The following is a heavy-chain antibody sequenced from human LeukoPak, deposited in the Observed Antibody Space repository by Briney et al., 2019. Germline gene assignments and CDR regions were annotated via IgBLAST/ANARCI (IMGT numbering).Heavy chain of an antibody. CDR2: IYYSGST. CDR1: GDSISSYY. V-gene: IGHV4-59*01. J-gene: IGHJ4*02. D-gene: IGHD2-2*01. CDR3: ARSSSTSFPIDY. Sequence: SETLSLTCTVSGDSISSYYWSWLRQPTGKGLEWIGYIYYSGSTNYNPSLKSRVTISVDTSKNQFSLKLNSVTAADTAVYYCARSSSTSFPIDYWGQGTPVTVSS.